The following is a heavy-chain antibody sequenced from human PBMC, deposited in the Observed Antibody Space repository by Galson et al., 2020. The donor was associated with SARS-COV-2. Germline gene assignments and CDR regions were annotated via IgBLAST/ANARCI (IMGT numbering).Heavy chain of an antibody. Sequence: TGGSLRLSCAASGFTFSSYWMSWVRQAPGKGLEWVANIKQDGSEKYYVDSVKGRFTISRDNAKNSLYLQMNSLRAEDTAVYYCARDGIAVAGGYYEYCMDVGGQGTTVTVAS. D-gene: IGHD6-19*01. CDR2: IKQDGSEK. V-gene: IGHV3-7*01. J-gene: IGHJ6*02. CDR3: ARDGIAVAGGYYEYCMDV. CDR1: GFTFSSYW.